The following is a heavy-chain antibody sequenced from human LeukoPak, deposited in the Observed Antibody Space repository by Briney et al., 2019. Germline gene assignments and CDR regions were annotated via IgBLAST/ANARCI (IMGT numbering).Heavy chain of an antibody. CDR2: IIVDGSIT. V-gene: IGHV3-74*01. J-gene: IGHJ1*01. CDR1: GFTFSTYW. D-gene: IGHD2-2*01. Sequence: PGGSLRLSCVASGFTFSTYWMHWVRQAPGEGLVWVSRIIVDGSITNYADSVKGRFTISRDNAKNTLYLQMNSVRAEDTAVYYCTRALSVNWGQGPLVTVSS. CDR3: TRALSVN.